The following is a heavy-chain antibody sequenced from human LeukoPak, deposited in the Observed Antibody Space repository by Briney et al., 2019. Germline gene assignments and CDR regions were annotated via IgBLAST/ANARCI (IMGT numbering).Heavy chain of an antibody. V-gene: IGHV4-59*01. D-gene: IGHD1-26*01. CDR2: IYYSGST. CDR1: GGSITSYY. J-gene: IGHJ4*02. Sequence: PSETLSLTCSVSGGSITSYYWSWIRQPPGKGLEWIGFIYYSGSTNYNPSLKSRVTISVDTPKNQFSLKLSSVTAADTAVYYCARYTGSHFDFWGQGTLVTVSS. CDR3: ARYTGSHFDF.